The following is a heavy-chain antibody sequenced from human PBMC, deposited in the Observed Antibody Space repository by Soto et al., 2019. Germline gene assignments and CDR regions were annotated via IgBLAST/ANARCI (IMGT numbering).Heavy chain of an antibody. CDR1: GYTFTSYY. D-gene: IGHD3-22*01. Sequence: ASVKVSCKASGYTFTSYYMHWVRQAPGQGLEWMGIINPSGGSTSYAQKFQGRVTMTRDTSTSTVYMELSSLRSEDTAVYYCARDLYYYYDSSGYYGYWGQGTLVTVSS. V-gene: IGHV1-46*01. CDR2: INPSGGST. J-gene: IGHJ4*02. CDR3: ARDLYYYYDSSGYYGY.